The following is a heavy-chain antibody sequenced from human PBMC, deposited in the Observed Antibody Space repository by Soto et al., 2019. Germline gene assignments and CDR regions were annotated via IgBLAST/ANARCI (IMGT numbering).Heavy chain of an antibody. CDR1: GGSISSGGYY. CDR3: ARWPGRILYHQGVDV. J-gene: IGHJ6*02. Sequence: QVQLQESGPGLVKPSQTLSLTCTVSGGSISSGGYYWSWIRQPPVKGLEWIGYIYYSGSTYYNPSLKSRVTISVDTSKNQFSLKLSSVTAADTAVYYCARWPGRILYHQGVDVWGQGTTVTVSS. D-gene: IGHD2-8*01. V-gene: IGHV4-31*03. CDR2: IYYSGST.